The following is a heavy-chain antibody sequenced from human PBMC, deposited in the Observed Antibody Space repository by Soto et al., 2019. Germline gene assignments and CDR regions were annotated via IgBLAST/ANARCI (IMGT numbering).Heavy chain of an antibody. J-gene: IGHJ6*02. Sequence: EVQLVESGGGLVQPGGSLRLSCAASGFTFSSYWMHWVRQAPGKGLVWVSRINSDGSSTNYADSVKGRFTISRDNARNTLFLQMDTLRAEDTAVYYCTRSGSSPYYYGMDVRGQGTTVTVSS. D-gene: IGHD6-6*01. CDR2: INSDGSST. CDR3: TRSGSSPYYYGMDV. CDR1: GFTFSSYW. V-gene: IGHV3-74*01.